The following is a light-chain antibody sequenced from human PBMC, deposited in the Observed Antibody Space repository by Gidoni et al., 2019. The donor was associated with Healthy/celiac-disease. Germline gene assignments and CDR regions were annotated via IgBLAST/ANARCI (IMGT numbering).Light chain of an antibody. J-gene: IGKJ1*01. CDR2: GAS. Sequence: DIVLTQSTGTLAWSPGERATLSCRASQSVSSSYLAWYQQKPGQAPRLLIYGASSRATGIPDRFSGSGSGTDFTLTISRLEPEDFAVYYCQQYGSSLRTFGQGTKVEIK. CDR1: QSVSSSY. V-gene: IGKV3-20*01. CDR3: QQYGSSLRT.